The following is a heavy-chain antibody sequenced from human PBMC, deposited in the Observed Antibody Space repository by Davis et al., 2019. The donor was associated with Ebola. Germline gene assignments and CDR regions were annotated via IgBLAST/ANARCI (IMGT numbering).Heavy chain of an antibody. Sequence: ASVKVSCKASGYSFSSYPIHWVRQAPGQRLEWMGWINADNGNTKYSRKFQGRVTLTRDTSARSAYMVLSSLMSEDTAVYYCARGGSGYSGFSRGSRGQNFFDPWGQGTLVTVSS. CDR2: INADNGNT. J-gene: IGHJ5*02. CDR3: ARGGSGYSGFSRGSRGQNFFDP. V-gene: IGHV1-3*01. D-gene: IGHD5-12*01. CDR1: GYSFSSYP.